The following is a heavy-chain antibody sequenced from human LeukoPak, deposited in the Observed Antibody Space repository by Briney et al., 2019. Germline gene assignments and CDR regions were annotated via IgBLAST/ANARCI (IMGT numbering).Heavy chain of an antibody. V-gene: IGHV4-34*01. Sequence: KTSETLSLTCAVYGGSFSGYYWSWIRQPPGKGLEWIGEINHSGSTNYNPSLKRRVTISVDTSKNQFSLKLSSVTAADTAVYYCARDLIAHNWFDPWGQGTLVTVSS. CDR1: GGSFSGYY. CDR3: ARDLIAHNWFDP. J-gene: IGHJ5*02. CDR2: INHSGST. D-gene: IGHD6-13*01.